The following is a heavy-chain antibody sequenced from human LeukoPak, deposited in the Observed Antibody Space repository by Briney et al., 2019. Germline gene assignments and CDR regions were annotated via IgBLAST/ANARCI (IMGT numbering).Heavy chain of an antibody. J-gene: IGHJ6*02. CDR1: GFTFSSYG. CDR3: ARASAYYYDSSGYYHHYYYYGMDV. CDR2: IKQDGSEK. D-gene: IGHD3-22*01. V-gene: IGHV3-7*04. Sequence: GGSLRLSCAASGFTFSSYGMHWVRQAPGKGLEWVANIKQDGSEKYYVDSVKGRFTISRDNAKNSLYLQMNSLRAEDTAVYYCARASAYYYDSSGYYHHYYYYGMDVWGQGTTVTVSS.